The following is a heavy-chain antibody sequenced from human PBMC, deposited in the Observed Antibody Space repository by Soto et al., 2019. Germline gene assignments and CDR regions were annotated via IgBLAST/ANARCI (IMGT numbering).Heavy chain of an antibody. Sequence: PSETLSLTCSVSGGSTSDKGYFWGWVRQSPGKGLEWIGSMYYSGSSYYNPSLKSRVAISVDTSKNQFSLKLRSVTAADTAVYFCARQRLLRLKPDFDIWGQGTLVTV. CDR2: MYYSGSS. J-gene: IGHJ4*02. CDR1: GGSTSDKGYF. V-gene: IGHV4-39*01. CDR3: ARQRLLRLKPDFDI. D-gene: IGHD2-21*02.